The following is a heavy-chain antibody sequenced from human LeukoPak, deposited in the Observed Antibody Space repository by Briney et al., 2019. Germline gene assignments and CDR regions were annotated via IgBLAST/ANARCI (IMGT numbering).Heavy chain of an antibody. CDR3: ARAMVRGVIPDY. CDR1: GGSISSYY. V-gene: IGHV4-59*01. CDR2: IYYSGST. Sequence: SETLSLTCAVSGGSISSYYWSWIRQPPGKGLEWIGYIYYSGSTNYNPSLKSRVTISVDTSKNQFSLKLSSVTAADTAVYYCARAMVRGVIPDYWGQGTLVTVSS. J-gene: IGHJ4*02. D-gene: IGHD3-10*01.